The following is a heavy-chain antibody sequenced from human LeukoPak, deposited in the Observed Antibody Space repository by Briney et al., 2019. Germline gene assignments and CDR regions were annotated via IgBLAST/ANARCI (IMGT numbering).Heavy chain of an antibody. CDR2: IWYDGSNK. CDR1: GFTFSSYG. D-gene: IGHD2-2*01. J-gene: IGHJ6*04. CDR3: ARDRRGRYCSSTSCQPHIYYYYGMDV. V-gene: IGHV3-33*01. Sequence: GGSLRLSCAASGFTFSSYGMHWVRQAPGKGLEWVAVIWYDGSNKYYADSVKGRFTISRDNSKNTLYLQMNSLRAEDTAVYYCARDRRGRYCSSTSCQPHIYYYYGMDVWGKGTTVTVSS.